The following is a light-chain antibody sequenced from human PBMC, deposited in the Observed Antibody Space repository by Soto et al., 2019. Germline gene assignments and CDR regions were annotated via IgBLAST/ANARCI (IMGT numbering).Light chain of an antibody. CDR1: TSNIGSNY. CDR3: ETWDDSLNGFYV. Sequence: QSALTQPPSASGTPGQGVTISCSGSTSNIGSNYVYWYQQLPGTAPKLLIYRNNQRPSGVPDRFSGSKSGTSASLAISGLRSDDEADYFCETWDDSLNGFYVFGTGTKVTVL. V-gene: IGLV1-47*01. CDR2: RNN. J-gene: IGLJ1*01.